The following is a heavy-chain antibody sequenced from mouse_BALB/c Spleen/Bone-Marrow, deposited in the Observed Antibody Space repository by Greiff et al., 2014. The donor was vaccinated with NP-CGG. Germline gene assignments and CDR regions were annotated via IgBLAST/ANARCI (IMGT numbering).Heavy chain of an antibody. CDR2: IWADGST. CDR1: GFSLTSYG. CDR3: AWTARATTGFAY. V-gene: IGHV2-9*02. D-gene: IGHD3-2*01. Sequence: QVQLQQSGPGLVAPSQSLSITCTVSGFSLTSYGVHWVRQPPGKGLEWLGVIWADGSTNYNSALMSRLSISKDNSKNQVFLKMNSLQTDDTAMYYCAWTARATTGFAYWGQGTLVTVSA. J-gene: IGHJ3*01.